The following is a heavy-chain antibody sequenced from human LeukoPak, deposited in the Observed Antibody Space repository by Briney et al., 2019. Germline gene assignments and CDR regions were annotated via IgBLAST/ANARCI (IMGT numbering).Heavy chain of an antibody. CDR1: GGSFSDYY. CDR2: INHSGST. Sequence: PSETLSLTCAVYGGSFSDYYWSWIRQPPGKGLEWIGEINHSGSTNYNPSLKSRVTISVDTSKNQFSLKLSSVTAADTAVYYCARVHYYDSAFDYWGQGTLVTVSS. V-gene: IGHV4-34*01. CDR3: ARVHYYDSAFDY. D-gene: IGHD3-22*01. J-gene: IGHJ4*02.